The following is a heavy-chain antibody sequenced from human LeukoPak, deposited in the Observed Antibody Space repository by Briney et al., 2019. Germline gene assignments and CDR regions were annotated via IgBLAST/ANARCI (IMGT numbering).Heavy chain of an antibody. CDR1: GFTFSSYG. CDR3: ARDDALGDNALDI. CDR2: KLNDGSQE. V-gene: IGHV3-33*01. J-gene: IGHJ3*02. D-gene: IGHD3-16*01. Sequence: PGGSLRLSCAASGFTFSSYGMHWVRQAPGKGLEWVAVKLNDGSQEKYADSVKGRFTISRDNSKNTLFLQMNSLRAEDTAVYYCARDDALGDNALDIWGQGTMVTVSS.